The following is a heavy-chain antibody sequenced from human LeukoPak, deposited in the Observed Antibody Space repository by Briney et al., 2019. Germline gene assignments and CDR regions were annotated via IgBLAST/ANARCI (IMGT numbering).Heavy chain of an antibody. CDR2: IYHSGST. D-gene: IGHD3-22*01. V-gene: IGHV4-4*02. J-gene: IGHJ4*02. CDR3: ARVRLGDNSGYSLDY. Sequence: SETLSLTCAVSGASISSSNWWSWVRQSPGKGLEWIGEIYHSGSTNYNPSLKSRVAISVDKSKNQFSLKLSSVTAADAAVYYCARVRLGDNSGYSLDYWGQGTLVTVSS. CDR1: GASISSSNW.